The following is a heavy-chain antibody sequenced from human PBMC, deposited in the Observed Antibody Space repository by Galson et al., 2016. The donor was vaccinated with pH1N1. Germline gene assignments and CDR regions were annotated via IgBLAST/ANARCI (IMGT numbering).Heavy chain of an antibody. CDR3: ARRGYTHGEDAFDL. Sequence: SETLSLTCTVSGYSISVGHYWAWIRQSPGKGLEWIGSIFFTGSTYYNQSLNNRVTMSVDTSKHQTSLKLTSVTAADTAVYYCARRGYTHGEDAFDLWGQGTMVTVS. CDR1: GYSISVGHY. CDR2: IFFTGST. J-gene: IGHJ3*01. D-gene: IGHD5-18*01. V-gene: IGHV4-38-2*02.